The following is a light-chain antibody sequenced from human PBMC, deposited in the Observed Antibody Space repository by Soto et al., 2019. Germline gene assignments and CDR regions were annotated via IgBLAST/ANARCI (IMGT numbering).Light chain of an antibody. CDR3: QQIYSSPPLT. J-gene: IGKJ1*01. CDR2: AAS. CDR1: QSISSY. Sequence: DIQMTQSPSSLSASVGDRVTITCRASQSISSYINWYQQKPGKAPKLLIYAASSLQSGVPSRFSGSGSGTYFTLTISSLQPEYFATYYCQQIYSSPPLTFGQGTKVEIK. V-gene: IGKV1-39*01.